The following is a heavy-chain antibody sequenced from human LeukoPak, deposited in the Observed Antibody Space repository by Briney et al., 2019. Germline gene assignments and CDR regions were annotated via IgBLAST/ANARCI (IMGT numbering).Heavy chain of an antibody. CDR2: ISYDSGSNK. Sequence: GGSLRLSCAASGFTFSGYAMHWVRQAPGKGLEWVALISYDSGSNKYYADSVKGRFTISRDNSKNTLCLQMNSLRAEDTAVYYCAREERGHLVGYWGQGTLVTVSS. D-gene: IGHD6-6*01. V-gene: IGHV3-30-3*01. J-gene: IGHJ4*02. CDR1: GFTFSGYA. CDR3: AREERGHLVGY.